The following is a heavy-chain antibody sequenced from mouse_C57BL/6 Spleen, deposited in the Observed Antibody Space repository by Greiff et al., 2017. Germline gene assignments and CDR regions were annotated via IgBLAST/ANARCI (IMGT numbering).Heavy chain of an antibody. D-gene: IGHD1-1*01. V-gene: IGHV4-1*01. J-gene: IGHJ1*03. CDR2: INPDSSTI. CDR1: GIDFSRYW. Sequence: EVKLLESGGGLVQPGGSLKLSCAASGIDFSRYWMSWVRRAPGKGLEWIGEINPDSSTINYAPSLKDKFIISRDNAKNTLYLQMSKVRSEDTALYYCAREDLYYYGSSRYFDVWGTGTTVTVSS. CDR3: AREDLYYYGSSRYFDV.